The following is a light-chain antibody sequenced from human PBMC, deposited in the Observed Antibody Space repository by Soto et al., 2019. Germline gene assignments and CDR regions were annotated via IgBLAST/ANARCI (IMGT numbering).Light chain of an antibody. CDR1: SRDVGGYNY. CDR2: EVS. J-gene: IGLJ1*01. Sequence: QSALTQPASVSGSPGQSIPISCTGTSRDVGGYNYVSWYQQHPGKAPKLMIYEVSNRPSGVSNRFSGSKSGNTASLTISGLQAEDEADYYCSSYTSSSTQVFGTGTQLT. CDR3: SSYTSSSTQV. V-gene: IGLV2-14*01.